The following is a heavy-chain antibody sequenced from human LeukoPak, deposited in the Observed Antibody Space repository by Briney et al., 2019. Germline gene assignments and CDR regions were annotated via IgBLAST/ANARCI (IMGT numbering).Heavy chain of an antibody. Sequence: SETLSLTCTVSGGSISNYYWNWIRQPPGKGLEWIGYIYYNGSTNYNPSLKSRVTISVDTSKNQFSLKLSSVTAADTAVYYCARLQPLLGGHYYGMDVWGQGTTVTVSS. CDR2: IYYNGST. J-gene: IGHJ6*02. D-gene: IGHD2/OR15-2a*01. V-gene: IGHV4-59*01. CDR1: GGSISNYY. CDR3: ARLQPLLGGHYYGMDV.